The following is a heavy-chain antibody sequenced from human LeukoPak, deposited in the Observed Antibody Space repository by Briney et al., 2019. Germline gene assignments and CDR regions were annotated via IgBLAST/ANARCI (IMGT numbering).Heavy chain of an antibody. D-gene: IGHD6-13*01. CDR3: ARAPGGPFGNSWGFDY. CDR2: IYHSGST. Sequence: SETLSLTCTVSGDSNSSGGYYWSWIRQSPGKGLEWIGYIYHSGSTYSNPSLKSRVTISIDRSKNQFSLNLRSVTAADTAVYYCARAPGGPFGNSWGFDYWGQGTLVTVSS. CDR1: GDSNSSGGYY. V-gene: IGHV4-30-2*06. J-gene: IGHJ4*02.